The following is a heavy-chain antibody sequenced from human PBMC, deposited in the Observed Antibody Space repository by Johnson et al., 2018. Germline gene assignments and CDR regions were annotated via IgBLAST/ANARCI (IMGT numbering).Heavy chain of an antibody. CDR3: AIEGNGDHGMDV. D-gene: IGHD4-17*01. Sequence: QVQLVESGGGVVQPGRSLRLSCAASGFVFSGFAMHWVRQPPGKGLEWVAIIWYDGRQKYYADFVKGRLTISRDNSKNIGYLEISSLRVDDTAVYFCAIEGNGDHGMDVGGQGTTVSVSS. J-gene: IGHJ6*02. CDR1: GFVFSGFA. CDR2: IWYDGRQK. V-gene: IGHV3-33*03.